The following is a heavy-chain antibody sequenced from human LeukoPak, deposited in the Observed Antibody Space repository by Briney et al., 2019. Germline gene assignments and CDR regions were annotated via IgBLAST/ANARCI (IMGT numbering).Heavy chain of an antibody. J-gene: IGHJ4*02. CDR2: IYHSGST. CDR1: GGSISSNNW. CDR3: ARDYYDSSGYLDY. Sequence: SGTLSLTCAVSGGSISSNNWWSWVRQPPGKGLEWIGEIYHSGSTNYNPSLKSRVTISVDTSKNQFSLKLSSVTAADTAVYYCARDYYDSSGYLDYWGQGTLVTVSS. D-gene: IGHD3-22*01. V-gene: IGHV4-4*02.